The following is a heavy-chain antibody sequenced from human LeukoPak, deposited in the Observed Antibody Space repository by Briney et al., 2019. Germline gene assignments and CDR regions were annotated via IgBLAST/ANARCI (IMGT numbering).Heavy chain of an antibody. CDR1: GFTFSNYW. CDR3: IRDFRSADL. Sequence: GGTLRLSCVASGFTFSNYWMHWVRQPPGKGLVWVSRIYVDGRTTNYADSVKGRFTISRDNAKNTVYLEMNSLSVEDTATYYCIRDFRSADLWGQGTLVTVTS. CDR2: IYVDGRTT. J-gene: IGHJ5*02. V-gene: IGHV3-74*01.